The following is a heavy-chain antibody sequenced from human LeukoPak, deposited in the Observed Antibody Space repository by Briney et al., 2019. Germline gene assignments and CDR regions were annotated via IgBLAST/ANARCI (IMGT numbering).Heavy chain of an antibody. J-gene: IGHJ4*02. CDR1: GFTFSSYS. Sequence: GGSLRLSCAASGFTFSSYSMNWVRQAPGKGLEWVSSISSSSYIYYADSVKGRFTISRDNAKNSLYLQMNSLRAEDTAVYYCARDGANGPRDYWGQGTLVTVSS. CDR3: ARDGANGPRDY. V-gene: IGHV3-21*01. D-gene: IGHD1-26*01. CDR2: ISSSSYI.